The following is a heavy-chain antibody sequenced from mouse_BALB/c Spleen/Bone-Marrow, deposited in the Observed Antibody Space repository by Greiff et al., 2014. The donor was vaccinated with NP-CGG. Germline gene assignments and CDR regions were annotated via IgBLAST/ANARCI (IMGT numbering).Heavy chain of an antibody. CDR3: ERSATMIFAY. CDR2: INPSTGYT. Sequence: QVQLQQPGAELAKPGASVKMSCKASGYTFTSYWMHWVKQRPGQGLEWIGYINPSTGYTEYNQKFKDKATLTADKSSSTAYMQLSGLTSEASAVYYCERSATMIFAYWGQGTLVTVSA. D-gene: IGHD2-4*01. J-gene: IGHJ3*01. V-gene: IGHV1-7*01. CDR1: GYTFTSYW.